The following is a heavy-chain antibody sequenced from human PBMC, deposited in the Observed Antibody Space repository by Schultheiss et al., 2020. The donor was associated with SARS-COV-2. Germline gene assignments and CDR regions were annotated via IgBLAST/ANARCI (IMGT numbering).Heavy chain of an antibody. D-gene: IGHD5-24*01. CDR3: ARGKDGFNFLPLWP. CDR1: GGTFTTYT. CDR2: IIPIFGTP. Sequence: SVKVSCKASGGTFTTYTISWVRQAPGQGLEWMGGIIPIFGTPNYAHEFQGRITFTADTSTSTAYMELSSLRSEDTAVYYCARGKDGFNFLPLWPWGQGTLVTVSS. J-gene: IGHJ4*02. V-gene: IGHV1-69*06.